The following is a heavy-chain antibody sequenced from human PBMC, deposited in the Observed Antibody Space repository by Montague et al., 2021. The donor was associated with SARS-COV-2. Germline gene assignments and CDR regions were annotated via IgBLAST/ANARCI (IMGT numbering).Heavy chain of an antibody. J-gene: IGHJ5*02. CDR2: IYYSGST. D-gene: IGHD3-22*01. CDR3: AREGFSSGYYET. Sequence: SETLSLTCSVSGGSISSSNYYWGWIRQPPGKGLEWIGSIYYSGSTYYNPSLKRRVAISVDTSKNQFSLILRSMTAADTAVFYCAREGFSSGYYETWGQGTLVTVSS. CDR1: GGSISSSNYY. V-gene: IGHV4-39*02.